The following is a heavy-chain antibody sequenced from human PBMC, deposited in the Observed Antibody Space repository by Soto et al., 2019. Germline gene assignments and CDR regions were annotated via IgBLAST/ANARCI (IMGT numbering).Heavy chain of an antibody. CDR3: AKGLTGTTLEAGVSFDY. D-gene: IGHD1-7*01. CDR2: ISGSGGST. Sequence: HPGGSLRLSCAASGFTFSSYAMSWVRQAPGKGLEWVSAISGSGGSTYYADSVKGRFTISRDNSKNTLYLQMNSLRAEDTAVYYCAKGLTGTTLEAGVSFDYWGQGTLVTVSS. V-gene: IGHV3-23*01. J-gene: IGHJ4*02. CDR1: GFTFSSYA.